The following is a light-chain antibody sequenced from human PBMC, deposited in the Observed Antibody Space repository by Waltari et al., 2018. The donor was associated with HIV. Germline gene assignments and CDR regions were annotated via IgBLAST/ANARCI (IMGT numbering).Light chain of an antibody. V-gene: IGLV2-23*02. CDR2: EVN. J-gene: IGLJ1*01. CDR1: SSDVGSSNL. Sequence: QSALTQPASVSGSPGQSITISCTGNSSDVGSSNLVSWYQQHPGKAPKVLVYEVNKRPSGGSIRFSCSRSGNTSCLTIACLQAEDEAEYYCCSHAGSSIYFGFGTGTKVTVL. CDR3: CSHAGSSIYFG.